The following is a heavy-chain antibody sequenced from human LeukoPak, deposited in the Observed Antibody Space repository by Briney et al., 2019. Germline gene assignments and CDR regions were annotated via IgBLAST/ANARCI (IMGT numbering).Heavy chain of an antibody. CDR3: AKDYFSVGSGYADAFDI. CDR2: ISGSGGST. V-gene: IGHV3-23*01. CDR1: GFTFSSYA. Sequence: QPGGSLRLSCAASGFTFSSYAMSWVRQAPGKGLEWVSAISGSGGSTYYADSVKGRFTISRDNSKNTLYLQMNSLRAEDTAVYYCAKDYFSVGSGYADAFDIWGQGTMVTVSS. D-gene: IGHD3-22*01. J-gene: IGHJ3*02.